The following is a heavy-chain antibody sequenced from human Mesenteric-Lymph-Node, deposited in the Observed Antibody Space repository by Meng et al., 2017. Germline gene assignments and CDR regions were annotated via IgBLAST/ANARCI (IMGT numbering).Heavy chain of an antibody. V-gene: IGHV4-4*02. CDR1: GGSIRNDQW. CDR2: IYHSGRT. D-gene: IGHD4-17*01. Sequence: QVELAGAGPGLVKPSGTLSLTCDVYGGSIRNDQWWSWVRQDPGKGLEWIGEIYHSGRTNYNPSVKSRVSMSVDKSQNHFSLRLSSVTAADTAVYYCTTLYGDSISWGQGTLVTVSS. J-gene: IGHJ4*02. CDR3: TTLYGDSIS.